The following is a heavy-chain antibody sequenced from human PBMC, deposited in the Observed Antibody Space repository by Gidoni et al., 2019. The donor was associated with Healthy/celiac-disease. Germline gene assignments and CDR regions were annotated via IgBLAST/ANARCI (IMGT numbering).Heavy chain of an antibody. V-gene: IGHV3-23*01. J-gene: IGHJ5*02. CDR3: AKGAEDYGDYPNWFDP. Sequence: EVQLLASGGGLVQRGGFLSLSWAASGFTFSSNAMGWVRQARGKGRGWVSAISGSGGSTYYADSVKGRFTITRDNSKNTLYLQMNSLRAEDTAVYYCAKGAEDYGDYPNWFDPWGQGTLVTVSS. CDR2: ISGSGGST. CDR1: GFTFSSNA. D-gene: IGHD4-17*01.